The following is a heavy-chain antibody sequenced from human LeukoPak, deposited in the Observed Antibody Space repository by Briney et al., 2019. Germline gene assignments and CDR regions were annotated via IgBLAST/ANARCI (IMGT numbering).Heavy chain of an antibody. J-gene: IGHJ3*02. CDR3: AISRPGAFDI. V-gene: IGHV4-34*01. CDR1: GGSFSGYY. CDR2: INHSGST. Sequence: SETLSLTCAVYGGSFSGYYWSWIRQPPGKGLEWIWEINHSGSTNYNPSLKSRVTISVDTSKNQFSLKLSSVTAADTAVYYCAISRPGAFDIWGQGTMVTVSS.